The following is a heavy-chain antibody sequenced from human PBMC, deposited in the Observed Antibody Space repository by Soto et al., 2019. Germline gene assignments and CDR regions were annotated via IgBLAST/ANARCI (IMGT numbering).Heavy chain of an antibody. Sequence: SETLSLTCAVHNGSLSGYYWNWIRQPPGKGLEWIGEINHSGTTHFNPSLKSRVTMSVDTSKNQVSLTLKSVTAADTAVYFCARGVGYTYGSSVYWGQGTWVTVSS. CDR3: ARGVGYTYGSSVY. CDR1: NGSLSGYY. J-gene: IGHJ4*02. D-gene: IGHD5-18*01. CDR2: INHSGTT. V-gene: IGHV4-34*01.